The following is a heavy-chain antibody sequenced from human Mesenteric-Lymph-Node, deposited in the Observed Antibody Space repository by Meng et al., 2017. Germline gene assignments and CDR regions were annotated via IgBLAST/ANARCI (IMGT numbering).Heavy chain of an antibody. CDR2: ISWNSGSI. V-gene: IGHV3-9*01. D-gene: IGHD1-26*01. CDR3: AKGFKGATNPWYYYYGMDV. Sequence: GESLKFSCAASGFTFDDYAIHWVRQAPGKGLEWVSGISWNSGSIGYADSVKGRFTISRDNAKNSLYLQMNSLRDEDTALYYCAKGFKGATNPWYYYYGMDVWGQGTTVTVSS. CDR1: GFTFDDYA. J-gene: IGHJ6*02.